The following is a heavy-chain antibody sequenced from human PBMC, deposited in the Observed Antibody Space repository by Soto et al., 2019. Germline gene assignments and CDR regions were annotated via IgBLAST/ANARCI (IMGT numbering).Heavy chain of an antibody. CDR1: GFPLRTSA. Sequence: PGGSLRLSCAASGFPLRTSAVSWVRQAPGKGPEWVSVISASGGNTDYADSVKGRFTISRNNSKNTVYLQMNILGAEDTAIYYCAKDQDRWWFDPWGQGTLVTVSS. CDR2: ISASGGNT. CDR3: AKDQDRWWFDP. J-gene: IGHJ5*02. V-gene: IGHV3-23*01.